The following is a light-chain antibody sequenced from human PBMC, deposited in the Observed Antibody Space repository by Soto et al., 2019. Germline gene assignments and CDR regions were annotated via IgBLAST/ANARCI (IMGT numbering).Light chain of an antibody. CDR1: QSVSGT. V-gene: IGKV3-15*01. CDR3: QQYYNWPWT. J-gene: IGKJ1*01. CDR2: GAS. Sequence: EIVLTQSPAALSLSLGKRSTLYCRASQSVSGTLGWYQQKPGQAPRLLMYGASTRASGIPARVSGSGSGTEFTLTISSLQSEDCAVYYCQQYYNWPWTFGPGTKV.